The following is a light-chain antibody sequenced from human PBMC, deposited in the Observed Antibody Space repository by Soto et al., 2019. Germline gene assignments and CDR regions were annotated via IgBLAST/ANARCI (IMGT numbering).Light chain of an antibody. Sequence: DIQMTQSPSSLSASVGDRVTITCRASQDISNYLAWYQQKPGKVPKLLIYAASTLQSGVPSRFSGSGSGTDFTLTISSLQPEDVATYYCQQYKSAPRTFGQGTKVEIK. CDR3: QQYKSAPRT. J-gene: IGKJ1*01. V-gene: IGKV1-27*01. CDR2: AAS. CDR1: QDISNY.